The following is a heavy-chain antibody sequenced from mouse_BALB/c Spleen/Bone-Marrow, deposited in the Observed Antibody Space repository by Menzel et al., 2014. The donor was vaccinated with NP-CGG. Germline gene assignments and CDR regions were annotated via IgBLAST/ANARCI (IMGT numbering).Heavy chain of an antibody. Sequence: DLVKPGASVKLSCKASGYTFTSYWINWIKHRPGQGLEWIGRIAPGSGSTYYNEMFKGKATLTVDTSSSTAYIQLSSLSSEDSAVYFCARSRDGYFDVWGAGTTVTVSS. V-gene: IGHV1S41*01. CDR1: GYTFTSYW. CDR2: IAPGSGST. J-gene: IGHJ1*01. CDR3: ARSRDGYFDV.